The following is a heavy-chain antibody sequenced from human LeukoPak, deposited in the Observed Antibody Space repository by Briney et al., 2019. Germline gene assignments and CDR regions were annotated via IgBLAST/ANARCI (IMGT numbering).Heavy chain of an antibody. Sequence: GGSLRLSCAASGFTFSNYWMHWVRQAPGKGLVWVSRLNSDGSSTNYADSVRGRFTISRDNAKNTLYLQMNSLRDEDTAVFYCARSRYDYIWGIDYWGQGTLVTISS. J-gene: IGHJ4*02. CDR2: LNSDGSST. CDR1: GFTFSNYW. CDR3: ARSRYDYIWGIDY. V-gene: IGHV3-74*01. D-gene: IGHD3-16*01.